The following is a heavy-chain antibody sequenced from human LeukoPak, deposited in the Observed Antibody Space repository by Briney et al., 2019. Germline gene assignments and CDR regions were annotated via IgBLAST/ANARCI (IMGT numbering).Heavy chain of an antibody. V-gene: IGHV3-30*02. J-gene: IGHJ4*02. CDR2: IRYDGSNK. D-gene: IGHD4-17*01. CDR3: AREGNYGDYPY. Sequence: GGSLRLSCAASGFTFSSYEMNWVRQAPGKGLEWVAFIRYDGSNKYYADSVKGRFTISRDNAKNSLYLQMNSLRAEDTAVYYCAREGNYGDYPYWGQGTLVAVSS. CDR1: GFTFSSYE.